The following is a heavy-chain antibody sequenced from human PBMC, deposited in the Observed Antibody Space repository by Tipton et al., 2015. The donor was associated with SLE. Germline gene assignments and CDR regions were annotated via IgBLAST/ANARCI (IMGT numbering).Heavy chain of an antibody. CDR3: ARHLGANKWTY. CDR2: VYYTGTT. J-gene: IGHJ4*02. CDR1: GDSISCTTYS. V-gene: IGHV4-39*01. Sequence: TLSLTCTVSGDSISCTTYSLAWIRQSPGKGLKWIGSVYYTGTTFYNPSLESLVTVSLDTSRNRFSLMLRFVTTADTAMYFCARHLGANKWTYWRQGTMFVVSS. D-gene: IGHD3-16*01.